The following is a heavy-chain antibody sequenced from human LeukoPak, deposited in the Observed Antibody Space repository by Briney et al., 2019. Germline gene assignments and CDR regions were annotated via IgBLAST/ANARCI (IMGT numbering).Heavy chain of an antibody. J-gene: IGHJ4*02. CDR3: VTNFDPDVD. V-gene: IGHV3-23*01. CDR1: GFSFRHYW. CDR2: ISGSGGST. D-gene: IGHD3-9*01. Sequence: GGSLRLSCAGSGFSFRHYWMSWVRQAPGKGLEWVSAISGSGGSTYYADSVKGRFTISRDNSKNTLYLQMNSLRAEDTAVYYCVTNFDPDVDWGQGTLVTVSS.